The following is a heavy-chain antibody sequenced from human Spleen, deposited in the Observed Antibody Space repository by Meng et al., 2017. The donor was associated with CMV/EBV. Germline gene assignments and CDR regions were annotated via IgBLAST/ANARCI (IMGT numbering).Heavy chain of an antibody. CDR3: ARRGAYPS. CDR2: IYYSGST. J-gene: IGHJ5*02. Sequence: SETLSLTCTVSGGSISSSSYYCGWIRQPPGKGLEWIGNIYYSGSTYYNPSLKSRLTISVDTSKNHFCLKLRSVTAADTAVYYCARRGAYPSWGQGTLVTVSS. CDR1: GGSISSSSYY. D-gene: IGHD3-16*01. V-gene: IGHV4-39*01.